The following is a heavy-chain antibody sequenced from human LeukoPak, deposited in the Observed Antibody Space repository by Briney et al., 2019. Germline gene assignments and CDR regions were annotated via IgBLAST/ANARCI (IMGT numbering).Heavy chain of an antibody. CDR3: AREWLPARDGIAVAGTFDY. D-gene: IGHD6-19*01. Sequence: GASVKVSCKASGYTFTAYYMHWVRQAPGQGLEWMGWINPNSGGTNYAQKFQGRVTMTRDTSISTAYMELSRLRSDDTAVYYCAREWLPARDGIAVAGTFDYWGQGTLVTVSS. V-gene: IGHV1-2*02. CDR2: INPNSGGT. CDR1: GYTFTAYY. J-gene: IGHJ4*02.